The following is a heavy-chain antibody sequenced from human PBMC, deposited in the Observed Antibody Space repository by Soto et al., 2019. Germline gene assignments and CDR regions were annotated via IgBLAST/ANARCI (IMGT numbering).Heavy chain of an antibody. D-gene: IGHD6-13*01. CDR2: ISWNSGSI. Sequence: GGSLRLSCAASGFTFDDYAMHWVRQAPGKGLEWVSGISWNSGSIGYADSVKGRFTISRDNAKNSLYLQMNSLRAEDTALYYCAKDHKRSSSWYSNFDYWGQGTLVTVSS. CDR1: GFTFDDYA. J-gene: IGHJ4*02. CDR3: AKDHKRSSSWYSNFDY. V-gene: IGHV3-9*01.